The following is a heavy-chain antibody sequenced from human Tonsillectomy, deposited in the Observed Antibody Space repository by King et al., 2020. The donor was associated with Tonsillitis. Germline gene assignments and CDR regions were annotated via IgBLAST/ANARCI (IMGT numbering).Heavy chain of an antibody. J-gene: IGHJ6*02. CDR1: GFTFSSYA. CDR3: AREGYSYGYKSVSYYYGMDV. CDR2: ISYDGSNK. Sequence: QLVQSGGDVVQPGRSLRLSCAASGFTFSSYAMHWVRQAPGKGLEWVAVISYDGSNKYYADSVKGRFTISRDNSKNTLYLQMNSLRAEDTAVYYCAREGYSYGYKSVSYYYGMDVWGQGTTVTVSS. V-gene: IGHV3-30-3*01. D-gene: IGHD5-18*01.